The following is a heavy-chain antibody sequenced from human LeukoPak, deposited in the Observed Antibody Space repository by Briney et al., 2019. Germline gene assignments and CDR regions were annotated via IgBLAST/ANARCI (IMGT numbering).Heavy chain of an antibody. J-gene: IGHJ4*02. CDR2: ISTYNGNT. V-gene: IGHV1-18*01. D-gene: IGHD3-10*01. CDR3: ARERQYGSGSYKY. Sequence: ASVKVSCKASGYTFTSYGISWVRQAPGQGLEWMGWISTYNGNTDYASKLQGRVTMTTDTSTSTAYMELGSLRSDDTAIYYCARERQYGSGSYKYWGQGTPVTVSS. CDR1: GYTFTSYG.